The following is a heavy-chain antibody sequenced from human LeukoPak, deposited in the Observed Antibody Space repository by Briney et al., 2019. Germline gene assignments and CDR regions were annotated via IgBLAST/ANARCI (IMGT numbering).Heavy chain of an antibody. V-gene: IGHV4-59*08. CDR3: ARGWGYFDS. J-gene: IGHJ4*02. CDR1: GGSMSGYY. D-gene: IGHD7-27*01. CDR2: IYYSGST. Sequence: SETLSLTCTVSGGSMSGYYWSWIRQPPGKGLEWIGYIYYSGSTNYSPSLKSRVTISVDTSKNQFSLKLSSVTAADTAVYYCARGWGYFDSWGQGTLVTVSS.